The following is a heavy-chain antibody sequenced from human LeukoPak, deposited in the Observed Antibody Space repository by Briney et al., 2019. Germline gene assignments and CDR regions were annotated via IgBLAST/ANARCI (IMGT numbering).Heavy chain of an antibody. CDR1: GYTFTGYG. J-gene: IGHJ6*01. Sequence: ASVKVSCKASGYTFTGYGISWVRQAPGQGLEWMGWISAYNGNTNYAQKLQGRVTMTTDTSTSTAYMELRSLRSDDTAVYYCARDGRKWLRLSYYGMDVWGQGTTVTVSS. V-gene: IGHV1-18*01. D-gene: IGHD5-12*01. CDR3: ARDGRKWLRLSYYGMDV. CDR2: ISAYNGNT.